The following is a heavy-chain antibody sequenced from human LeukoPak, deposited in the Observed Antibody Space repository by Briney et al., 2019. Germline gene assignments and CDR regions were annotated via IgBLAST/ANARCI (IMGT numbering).Heavy chain of an antibody. V-gene: IGHV4-61*01. J-gene: IGHJ4*02. Sequence: SETLSITCTVSGGYVSSGRYYWSWIRQPPGKGLEWIGYIFYSGSTNYNPSLKSRVTISIALSKNQFSMKLSSVTAADTAVYYCAKSGSSYDSRFDSWGQGTLVTVSS. D-gene: IGHD1-26*01. CDR3: AKSGSSYDSRFDS. CDR2: IFYSGST. CDR1: GGYVSSGRYY.